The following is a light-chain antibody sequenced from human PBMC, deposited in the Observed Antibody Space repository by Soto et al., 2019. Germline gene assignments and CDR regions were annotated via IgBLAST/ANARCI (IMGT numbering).Light chain of an antibody. CDR3: QQDDNSPVFT. CDR2: GAS. Sequence: EMVLTQSPGTLSLSPGERATLSCRASQSVSSSHLAWYQQNPGQAPRLLIYGASSRATGIPARFSGSESGTDFTLTISRLEPEDYAVYYCQQDDNSPVFTFRTGTKVDSK. J-gene: IGKJ3*01. CDR1: QSVSSSH. V-gene: IGKV3-20*01.